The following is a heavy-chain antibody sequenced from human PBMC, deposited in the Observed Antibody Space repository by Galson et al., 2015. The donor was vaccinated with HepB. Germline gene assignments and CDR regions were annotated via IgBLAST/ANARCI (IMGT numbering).Heavy chain of an antibody. V-gene: IGHV3-48*03. CDR1: GFTFSSYE. CDR3: AREPLRGYYYYGMDV. CDR2: ISSSGSTI. J-gene: IGHJ6*02. Sequence: SLRLSCAASGFTFSSYEMNWVRQAPGKGLEWVSYISSSGSTIYYADSVKGRFTISRDNAKNSLYLQMNSLRAEDTAVYYCAREPLRGYYYYGMDVWGQGTTITVSS. D-gene: IGHD3-3*01.